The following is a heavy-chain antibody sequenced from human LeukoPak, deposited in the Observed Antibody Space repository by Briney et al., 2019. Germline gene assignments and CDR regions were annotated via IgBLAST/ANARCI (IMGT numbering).Heavy chain of an antibody. CDR2: ISGSGGKT. Sequence: GGSLRLSCAASGFTFSSYGMSWVRQAPGKGLEWVSAISGSGGKTSYADFVKGRFTISRDNSKNTLHLQMNSLRAEDTAVYYCAKDQVGAILWFGNWGQGTLVTVSS. J-gene: IGHJ4*02. V-gene: IGHV3-23*01. D-gene: IGHD1-26*01. CDR3: AKDQVGAILWFGN. CDR1: GFTFSSYG.